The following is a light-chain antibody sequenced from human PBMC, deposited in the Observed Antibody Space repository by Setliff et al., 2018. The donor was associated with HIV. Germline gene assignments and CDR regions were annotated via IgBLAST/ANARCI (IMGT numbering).Light chain of an antibody. CDR2: NNN. CDR1: SSNIGAGFD. Sequence: QSVLTQPPSVSGAPGQRVTNSCTGSSSNIGAGFDVHWYQLVPDTAPRLLIHNNNNRPSGVPDRFSGYRSGASASLAIAGLQADDEADYFCQSFDSSLSVFGTGTKVTVL. CDR3: QSFDSSLSV. V-gene: IGLV1-40*01. J-gene: IGLJ1*01.